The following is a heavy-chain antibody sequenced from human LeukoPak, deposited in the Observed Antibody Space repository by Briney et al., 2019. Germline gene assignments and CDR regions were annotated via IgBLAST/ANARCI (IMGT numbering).Heavy chain of an antibody. Sequence: GGSLRLSCAASGFTFSSYAMHWVRQAPGKGLEWVAVISYDGSNKYYADSVKGRFTISRDNPKNTLYLQMNSLRAEDTAVYYCARPRTRVSGPDYDFWSGYYKGDAFDIWGQGTMVTVSS. D-gene: IGHD3-3*01. CDR2: ISYDGSNK. CDR1: GFTFSSYA. V-gene: IGHV3-30-3*01. CDR3: ARPRTRVSGPDYDFWSGYYKGDAFDI. J-gene: IGHJ3*02.